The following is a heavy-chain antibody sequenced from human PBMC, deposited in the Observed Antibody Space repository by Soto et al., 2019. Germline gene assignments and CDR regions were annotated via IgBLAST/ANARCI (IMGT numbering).Heavy chain of an antibody. CDR2: IWYDGSKK. J-gene: IGHJ4*02. D-gene: IGHD1-26*01. CDR1: GFTFRNYA. CDR3: ATHSGNYPHGYFEE. V-gene: IGHV3-33*01. Sequence: GGSLRLSCAASGFTFRNYAMHWVLQAPGKGLEWVAVIWYDGSKKYYADSVKGRFTISKDNSKNMVYLQMNSLRGEDTAVYYCATHSGNYPHGYFEEWGQGTLVTVSS.